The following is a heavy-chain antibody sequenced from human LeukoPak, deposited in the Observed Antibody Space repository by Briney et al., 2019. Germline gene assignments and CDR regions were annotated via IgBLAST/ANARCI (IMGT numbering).Heavy chain of an antibody. CDR1: GFTYSNYG. CDR2: IQYDGSNK. V-gene: IGHV3-30*02. CDR3: AKVRSGQTAFDAFDI. Sequence: GGSLRLSCAASGFTYSNYGMDWVRQAPGKGMEWVAFIQYDGSNKYYADSVKGRFTISRDNTNNTLYLQMNSLRAEDTAVYYCAKVRSGQTAFDAFDIWGQGTMVTVSS. D-gene: IGHD5-12*01. J-gene: IGHJ3*02.